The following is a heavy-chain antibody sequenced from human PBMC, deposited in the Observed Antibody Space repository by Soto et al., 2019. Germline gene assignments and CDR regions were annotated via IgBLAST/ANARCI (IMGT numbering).Heavy chain of an antibody. CDR2: ISAYNGNT. V-gene: IGHV1-18*01. CDR1: GYTFTTFG. CDR3: ARDGLVGYFDY. Sequence: ASVKVSCKSSGYTFTTFGINCVRQAPGQGLEWMGWISAYNGNTNYAQKLQGRVTMTTDTSTSTAYMELRSLRSDDTAVYYCARDGLVGYFDYWGQGTLVTVSS. J-gene: IGHJ4*02. D-gene: IGHD6-19*01.